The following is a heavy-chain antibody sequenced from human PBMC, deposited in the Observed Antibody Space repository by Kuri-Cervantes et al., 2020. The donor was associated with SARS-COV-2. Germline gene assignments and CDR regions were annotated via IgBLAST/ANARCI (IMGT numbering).Heavy chain of an antibody. V-gene: IGHV1-24*01. Sequence: ASVKVSCKASGYTFTGYYMHWVRQAPGKGLEWMGGFDPEDGETIYAQKFQGRVTMTEDTSTDTAYMELSSLRSEDTAVYYCARERSGSYEPYYFDYWGQGTLVTVSS. CDR1: GYTFTGYY. CDR3: ARERSGSYEPYYFDY. D-gene: IGHD1-26*01. CDR2: FDPEDGET. J-gene: IGHJ4*02.